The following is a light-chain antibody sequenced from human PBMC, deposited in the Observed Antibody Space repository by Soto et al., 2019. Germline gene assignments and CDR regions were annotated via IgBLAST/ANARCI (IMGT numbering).Light chain of an antibody. CDR2: DVI. CDR1: SSDVGNYNF. V-gene: IGLV2-8*01. J-gene: IGLJ2*01. CDR3: SSYGGSNNFVV. Sequence: QSVLTQPPSASGSPGQSVTISCTGTSSDVGNYNFVSWYQHHPGKAPKLMLYDVIKRPSGVPDRFSGSKSGSTASLTVSGLQAEDEANYYCSSYGGSNNFVVFGGGTKVTVL.